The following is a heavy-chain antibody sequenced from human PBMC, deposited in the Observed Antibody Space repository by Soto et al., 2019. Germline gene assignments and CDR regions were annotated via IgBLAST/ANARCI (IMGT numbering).Heavy chain of an antibody. CDR2: IKQDGSEK. J-gene: IGHJ6*02. CDR1: GFTFSSYW. CDR3: AREYTPYYDFWSGYYKGGYYCYYGMDV. Sequence: GGSLRLSCAASGFTFSSYWMSWVRQAPGKGLEWVANIKQDGSEKYYVDSVKGRFTISRDNAKNSLYLQMNSLRAEDTAVYYCAREYTPYYDFWSGYYKGGYYCYYGMDVWGQGTTVTVSS. D-gene: IGHD3-3*01. V-gene: IGHV3-7*01.